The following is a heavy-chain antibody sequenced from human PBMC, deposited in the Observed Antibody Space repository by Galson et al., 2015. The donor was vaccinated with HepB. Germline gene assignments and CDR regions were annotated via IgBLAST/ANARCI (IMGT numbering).Heavy chain of an antibody. CDR1: GFTFSTYW. CDR2: IKQDGSEK. J-gene: IGHJ4*02. D-gene: IGHD3-3*01. CDR3: ARYDFWTGSYQDY. V-gene: IGHV3-7*01. Sequence: SLRLSCAASGFTFSTYWMSWVRQAPGKGLEWVAKIKQDGSEKYFVDSVEGRFTISRDNAKNSLYLHMSSLRAEDTGVYYCARYDFWTGSYQDYWGQGTLVTISS.